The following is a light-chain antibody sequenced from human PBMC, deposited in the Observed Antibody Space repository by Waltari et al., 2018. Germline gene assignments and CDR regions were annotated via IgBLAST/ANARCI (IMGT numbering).Light chain of an antibody. CDR2: GAS. J-gene: IGKJ1*01. CDR3: QQYDNWLGT. CDR1: QSNRSN. V-gene: IGKV3-15*01. Sequence: EIVMTQSLATLSVFPAERATLSSSASQSNRSNLAWYQNETGQAPRLLIDGASTRATGIPARVSGSGSGTEFTLTISSLQSEDFAVYFCQQYDNWLGTFGQGTKVEIK.